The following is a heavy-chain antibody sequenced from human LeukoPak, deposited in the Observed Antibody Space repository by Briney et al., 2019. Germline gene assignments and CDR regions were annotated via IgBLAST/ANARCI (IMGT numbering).Heavy chain of an antibody. CDR3: AREESLPLSGSYQRADY. CDR1: GYTFTSYG. CDR2: IIPILGIA. D-gene: IGHD1-26*01. J-gene: IGHJ4*02. Sequence: VASVKVSCKASGYTFTSYGISWVRQAPGQGLEWMGRIIPILGIANYAQKFQGRVTITADKSTSTAYMELSSLRSEDTAVYYCAREESLPLSGSYQRADYWGQGTLVTVSS. V-gene: IGHV1-69*04.